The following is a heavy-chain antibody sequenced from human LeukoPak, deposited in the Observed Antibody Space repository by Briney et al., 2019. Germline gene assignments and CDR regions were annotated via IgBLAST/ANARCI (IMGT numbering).Heavy chain of an antibody. D-gene: IGHD5-18*01. V-gene: IGHV3-33*01. CDR1: GFIFSNYG. CDR2: IWYDGSNE. J-gene: IGHJ6*02. CDR3: ARDGNTAAMDV. Sequence: GRSLRLSCAASGFIFSNYGMHWVRQAPGKGLEWVAVIWYDGSNEYYADSVKGRFTISRDNSKNTLYLQMNSLRAEDTAVYYCARDGNTAAMDVWGQGTTVTVSS.